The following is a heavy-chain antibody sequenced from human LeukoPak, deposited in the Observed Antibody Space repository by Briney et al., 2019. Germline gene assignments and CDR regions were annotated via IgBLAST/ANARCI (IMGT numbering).Heavy chain of an antibody. J-gene: IGHJ4*02. CDR2: IKSTNDGGTT. Sequence: GGSLRVSCAASGFPFSNAWLSWVRQAPGKGLEWVGRIKSTNDGGTTDYAAPVKGRFIISRDDSKDMLFLQMNSLKTEDTALYYCTTHSTTPYYWGQGTLVTVSS. CDR1: GFPFSNAW. V-gene: IGHV3-15*01. CDR3: TTHSTTPYY. D-gene: IGHD4-11*01.